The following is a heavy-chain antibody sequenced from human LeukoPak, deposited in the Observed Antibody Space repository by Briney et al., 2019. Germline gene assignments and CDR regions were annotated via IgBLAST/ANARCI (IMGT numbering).Heavy chain of an antibody. Sequence: GGSLRLSCAASGFTFSSYAMSWVRQAPGKGLEWVSAISGSGGSTYYADSKKGRFTISRDNSKNTLYLQMNSLRAEDTAVYYCAKVPRTIFGVVPPHYFDYWGQGTLVTVSS. J-gene: IGHJ4*02. D-gene: IGHD3-3*01. CDR3: AKVPRTIFGVVPPHYFDY. CDR2: ISGSGGST. CDR1: GFTFSSYA. V-gene: IGHV3-23*01.